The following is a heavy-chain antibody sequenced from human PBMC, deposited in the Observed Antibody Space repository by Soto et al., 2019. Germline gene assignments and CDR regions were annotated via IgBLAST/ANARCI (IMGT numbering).Heavy chain of an antibody. CDR3: ARAQLNLYDSSGPYGD. J-gene: IGHJ4*02. D-gene: IGHD3-22*01. Sequence: PSETLSLTCTVSGGSIISGGYSWSWIRQPPGKGLEDIGYIYQSGSTYYKPSLKSRVTISRDRSKNKIYLKLTSVTAADTALYFCARAQLNLYDSSGPYGDWGQGTLVTVS. CDR1: GGSIISGGYS. CDR2: IYQSGST. V-gene: IGHV4-30-2*01.